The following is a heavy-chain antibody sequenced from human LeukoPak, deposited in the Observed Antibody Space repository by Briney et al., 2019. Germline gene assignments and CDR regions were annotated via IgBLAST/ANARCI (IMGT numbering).Heavy chain of an antibody. V-gene: IGHV4-34*01. J-gene: IGHJ6*02. CDR3: ARQDEDYYYYGMDV. Sequence: SETLSLTCAVYGGSFSGYYWSWIRQPPGKGLEWIGEINHSGSTNYNPSLKSRVTISVDTSKNQFSLKLSSVTAADTAVYYCARQDEDYYYYGMDVWGQGTTVTVSS. CDR1: GGSFSGYY. CDR2: INHSGST.